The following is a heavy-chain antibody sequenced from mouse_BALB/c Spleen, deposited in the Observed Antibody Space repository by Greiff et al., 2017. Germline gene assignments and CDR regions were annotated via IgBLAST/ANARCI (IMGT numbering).Heavy chain of an antibody. D-gene: IGHD1-1*01. Sequence: EVKLVESGGGLVKPGGSLKLSCAASGFTFSSYAMSWVRQTPEKRLEWVATISSGGSYTYYPDSVQGRFTISSDNAKNTLYLQMSSLRSEDTAMYYCARRDYYGSEVDYWGQGTTLTVSS. CDR2: ISSGGSYT. CDR1: GFTFSSYA. CDR3: ARRDYYGSEVDY. J-gene: IGHJ2*01. V-gene: IGHV5-9-3*01.